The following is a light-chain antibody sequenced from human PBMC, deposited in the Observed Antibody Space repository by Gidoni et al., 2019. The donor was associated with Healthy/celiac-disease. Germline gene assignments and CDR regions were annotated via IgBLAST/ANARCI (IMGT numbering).Light chain of an antibody. V-gene: IGKV3-11*01. CDR3: QQRSNWL. CDR1: QSVSSY. J-gene: IGKJ2*01. Sequence: EIVLTQSPATLSLSPGERATLSCRASQSVSSYLAWYQQKPGPAPRLLIYNASNRATAIPARFSGSGSETDFTLTISRLEPEDFAVYYCQQRSNWLFGQXTKLEIK. CDR2: NAS.